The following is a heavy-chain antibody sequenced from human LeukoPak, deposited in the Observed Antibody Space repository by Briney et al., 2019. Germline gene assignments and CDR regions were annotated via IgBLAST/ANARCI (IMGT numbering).Heavy chain of an antibody. Sequence: SETLSLTCTVSGGSISSGGYYWSWIRQPAGKGLGWIGRIYTSGSTNYNPSLKRRVTIPLNTSKNQFSLKLSSVTAADTAMYYCARRATTGLRTFDIWGQGTMVTVSS. CDR3: ARRATTGLRTFDI. J-gene: IGHJ3*02. CDR1: GGSISSGGYY. D-gene: IGHD1-26*01. CDR2: IYTSGST. V-gene: IGHV4-61*02.